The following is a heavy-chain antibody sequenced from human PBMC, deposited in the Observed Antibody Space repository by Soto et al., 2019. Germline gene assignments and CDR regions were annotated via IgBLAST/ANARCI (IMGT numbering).Heavy chain of an antibody. J-gene: IGHJ6*02. D-gene: IGHD2-2*01. CDR1: GFMFSSFA. Sequence: EVQILESGGGMVQPGGSLRLSCAGSGFMFSSFAMTWVRQAPGKGLAWVSTTRSNGEHTYYADSVKGRFTVSRDNSKNTLFLEMSSLRAEDSAIYYCAKDSKSVSVSAARVYGMDVWGQGTTVTVSS. V-gene: IGHV3-23*01. CDR2: TRSNGEHT. CDR3: AKDSKSVSVSAARVYGMDV.